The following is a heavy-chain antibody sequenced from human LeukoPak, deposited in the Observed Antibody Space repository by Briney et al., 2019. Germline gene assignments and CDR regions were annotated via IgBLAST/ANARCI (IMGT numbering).Heavy chain of an antibody. V-gene: IGHV1-69*05. CDR2: IIPIFGTA. J-gene: IGHJ5*02. D-gene: IGHD3-22*01. CDR3: ARVPIYYDSSGYYP. Sequence: SVKVSCKASVGTFSSYAISWVRQAPGQGLAGMGRIIPIFGTANYAQKFQGRVTITTDESTSTAYMELSSLRSEDTAVYYCARVPIYYDSSGYYPWGQGTLVTVSS. CDR1: VGTFSSYA.